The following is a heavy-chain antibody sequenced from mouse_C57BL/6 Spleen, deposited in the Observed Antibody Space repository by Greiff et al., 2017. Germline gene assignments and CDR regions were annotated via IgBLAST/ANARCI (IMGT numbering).Heavy chain of an antibody. Sequence: EVQLVESEGGLVQPGSSMKLSCTASGFTFSDYYMAWVRQVPEKGLEWVANINYDGSSTYYLDSLKSRFIISRDNAKNILYLQMSSLTSEDTATYYCARDEGDYGGYYFDYWGQGTTLSVSS. CDR1: GFTFSDYY. D-gene: IGHD1-1*01. V-gene: IGHV5-16*01. J-gene: IGHJ2*01. CDR2: INYDGSST. CDR3: ARDEGDYGGYYFDY.